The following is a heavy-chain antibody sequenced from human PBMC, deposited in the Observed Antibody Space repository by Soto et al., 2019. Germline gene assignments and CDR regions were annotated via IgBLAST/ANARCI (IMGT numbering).Heavy chain of an antibody. CDR3: ARALYRSGTYYAFDN. Sequence: QVQLVQSGAEVKKPGASVKVSCQTSGYTSTNYDIGWVRQAPGQGLEWMGWISAYNGNTNYAQKLQGRLTMTTDTPTRTAYMELRSLRSDDTAVYYCARALYRSGTYYAFDNRGQGTLVTVSS. J-gene: IGHJ4*02. CDR1: GYTSTNYD. CDR2: ISAYNGNT. D-gene: IGHD1-26*01. V-gene: IGHV1-18*01.